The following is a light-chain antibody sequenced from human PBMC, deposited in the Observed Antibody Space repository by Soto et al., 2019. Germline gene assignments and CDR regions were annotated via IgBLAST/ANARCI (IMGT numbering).Light chain of an antibody. J-gene: IGKJ1*01. V-gene: IGKV3-11*01. CDR3: QQRSEWPRT. Sequence: EIVLTQSPATLSLSPGERDTLSCRASQSISSSLAWYQQKTGQAPRLLIYDAASRATGFPARFSGSGSGTDFTLTIGSLEPEDFAVYYCQQRSEWPRTFGQGTKVEIK. CDR2: DAA. CDR1: QSISSS.